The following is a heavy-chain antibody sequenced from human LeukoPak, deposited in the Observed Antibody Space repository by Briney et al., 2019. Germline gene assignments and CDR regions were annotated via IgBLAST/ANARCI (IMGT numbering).Heavy chain of an antibody. Sequence: SVKVSCKASGGTFSSYAISWVRQAPGQGLEWMGGIIPIFGTANYAQKFQGRVTITADKSTSTAYMELSSLRSEDTAVYYCAREAPMVGDSFDIWGHGTMVTVSS. D-gene: IGHD3-10*02. V-gene: IGHV1-69*06. CDR1: GGTFSSYA. CDR2: IIPIFGTA. CDR3: AREAPMVGDSFDI. J-gene: IGHJ3*02.